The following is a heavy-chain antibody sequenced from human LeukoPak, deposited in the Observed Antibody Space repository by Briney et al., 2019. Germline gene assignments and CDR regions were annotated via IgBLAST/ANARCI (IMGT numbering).Heavy chain of an antibody. CDR3: ARGGAARPDF. CDR1: GFTFSTYW. D-gene: IGHD6-6*01. J-gene: IGHJ4*02. Sequence: PGGSLRLSCAASGFTFSTYWMNWFRQTPRKGLERVAKIRGDGGEKDHVASVKGRFTISRDNAKNSLYLQMNSLRVEDTAIYYCARGGAARPDFWGQGTLVTVSS. V-gene: IGHV3-7*01. CDR2: IRGDGGEK.